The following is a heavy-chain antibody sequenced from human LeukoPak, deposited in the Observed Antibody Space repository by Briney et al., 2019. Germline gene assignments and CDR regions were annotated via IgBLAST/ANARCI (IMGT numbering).Heavy chain of an antibody. CDR2: ISYDGSDK. Sequence: PGGSLRLSCAASGFTFTNFGMHWVRQAPGKGLEWVTFISYDGSDKSYTDSVKGRFTISRDNSKNTLYLQMNSLRDDDTVVYYCARDISSGWSLGYWGQGTLVTVSS. CDR3: ARDISSGWSLGY. J-gene: IGHJ4*02. D-gene: IGHD6-19*01. CDR1: GFTFTNFG. V-gene: IGHV3-30*03.